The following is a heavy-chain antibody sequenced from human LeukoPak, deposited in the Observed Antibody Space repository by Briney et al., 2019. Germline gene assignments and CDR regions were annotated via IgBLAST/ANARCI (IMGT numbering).Heavy chain of an antibody. CDR2: IYTSGST. CDR1: GGSISSYY. CDR3: ARHQYDFWSGYQKNWFDP. J-gene: IGHJ5*02. Sequence: PSETLSLTCTVSGGSISSYYWSWIRQPPGKGLEWIGYIYTSGSTNYNPSLKSRVTISVDTSKNQFSPKLSSVTAADTAVYYCARHQYDFWSGYQKNWFDPWGQGTLVTVSS. V-gene: IGHV4-4*09. D-gene: IGHD3-3*01.